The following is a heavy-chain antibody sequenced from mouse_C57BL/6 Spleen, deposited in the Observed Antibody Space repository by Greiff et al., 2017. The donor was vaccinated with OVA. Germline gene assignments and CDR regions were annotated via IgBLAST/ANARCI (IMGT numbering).Heavy chain of an antibody. J-gene: IGHJ4*01. D-gene: IGHD2-4*01. CDR2: IWTGGGT. CDR1: GFSLTSYA. Sequence: VKLQQSGPGLVAPSQSLSITCTVSGFSLTSYAISWVRQPPGKGLEWLGVIWTGGGTNYNSAPKSRLSISKDNSKSQVFLKMNSLQTDDTARYYCARKFDYEGVYAMDYWGQGTSVTVSS. V-gene: IGHV2-9-1*01. CDR3: ARKFDYEGVYAMDY.